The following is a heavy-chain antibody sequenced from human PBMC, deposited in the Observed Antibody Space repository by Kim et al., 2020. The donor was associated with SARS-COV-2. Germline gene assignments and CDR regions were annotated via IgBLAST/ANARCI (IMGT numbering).Heavy chain of an antibody. CDR1: GFTFSSYA. CDR2: ISGSGGST. CDR3: AKDGRLLWFGELLSYYFDY. D-gene: IGHD3-10*01. Sequence: GGSLRLSCAASGFTFSSYAMSWVRQAPGKGLEWVSAISGSGGSTYYADSVKGRFTISRDNSKNTLYLQMNSLRAEDTAVYYCAKDGRLLWFGELLSYYFDYWGQGTLVTVSS. J-gene: IGHJ4*02. V-gene: IGHV3-23*01.